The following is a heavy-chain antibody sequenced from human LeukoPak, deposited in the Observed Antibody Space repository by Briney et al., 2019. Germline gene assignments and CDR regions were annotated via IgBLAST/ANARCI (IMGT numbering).Heavy chain of an antibody. Sequence: SQTLSLTCAVSGGSISSGGYSWSWIRQPPGKGLEWIGYIYHSGSTYYNPSLKSRVTISVDRSKNQFSLKLSSVTAADTAVYYCASREGRHSYYYMDVWGKGTTVTVSS. D-gene: IGHD1-26*01. J-gene: IGHJ6*03. V-gene: IGHV4-30-2*01. CDR1: GGSISSGGYS. CDR3: ASREGRHSYYYMDV. CDR2: IYHSGST.